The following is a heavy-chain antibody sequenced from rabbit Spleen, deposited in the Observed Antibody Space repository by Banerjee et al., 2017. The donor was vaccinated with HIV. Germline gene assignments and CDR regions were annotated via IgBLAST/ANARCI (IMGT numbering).Heavy chain of an antibody. CDR3: AKTSSSLYYGMDL. J-gene: IGHJ6*01. CDR2: IYIANSAP. D-gene: IGHD1-1*01. Sequence: QEQLEESGGGLVKPEGSLTLTCKASGFDLSSYYYMCWVRQAPGKGLEWIACIYIANSAPYYASWAKGRFTVSKTSSTTVTLQMTSLTAADTATYFCAKTSSSLYYGMDLWGPGTLVTVS. CDR1: GFDLSSYYY. V-gene: IGHV1S45*01.